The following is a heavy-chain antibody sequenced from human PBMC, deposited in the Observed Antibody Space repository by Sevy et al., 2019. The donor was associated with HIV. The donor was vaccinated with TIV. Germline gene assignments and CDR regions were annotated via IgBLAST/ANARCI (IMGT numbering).Heavy chain of an antibody. Sequence: GGCLRLSCAVSGFTFDDYNLHWIRQPPGKGLEWVSVISWDGETTHYADSVKGRFTISRDNIKDSLYLQMNSLRTEDTALYYCAKGGIAVPGPPDYWGQGTRVTVSS. CDR1: GFTFDDYN. CDR2: ISWDGETT. CDR3: AKGGIAVPGPPDY. D-gene: IGHD6-19*01. V-gene: IGHV3-43*01. J-gene: IGHJ4*02.